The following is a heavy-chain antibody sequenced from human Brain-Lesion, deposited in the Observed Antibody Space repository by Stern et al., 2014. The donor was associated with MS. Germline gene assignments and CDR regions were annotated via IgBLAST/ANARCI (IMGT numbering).Heavy chain of an antibody. CDR2: IYYSGPT. Sequence: QVQLVQSGPGLVKPSETLSLTCSVSGGSISRSTYYWGWIRQPPGKGLEWIGRIYYSGPTYYNPSLNIRVTIDTPTNPCSLTLTPVTAADTAVYYCARHDGWLPHYWSQGTLVTVSS. CDR3: ARHDGWLPHY. V-gene: IGHV4-39*01. D-gene: IGHD5-12*01. CDR1: GGSISRSTYY. J-gene: IGHJ4*02.